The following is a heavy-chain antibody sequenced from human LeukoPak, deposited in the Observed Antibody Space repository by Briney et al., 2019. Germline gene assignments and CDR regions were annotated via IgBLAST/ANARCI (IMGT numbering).Heavy chain of an antibody. J-gene: IGHJ6*03. CDR1: GGSISSSNW. D-gene: IGHD3-10*01. Sequence: SETLSLTCAVSGGSISSSNWWSWVRQPPGKGLEWIGEIYHSGSTNYNPSLKSRVTISVDKSKNQFSLKLSSVTAADTAVYYCARGPGSYYYYYYYMDVWGKGTTVTISS. V-gene: IGHV4-4*02. CDR2: IYHSGST. CDR3: ARGPGSYYYYYYYMDV.